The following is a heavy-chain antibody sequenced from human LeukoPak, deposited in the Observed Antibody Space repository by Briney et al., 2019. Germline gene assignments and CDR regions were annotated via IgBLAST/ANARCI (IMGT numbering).Heavy chain of an antibody. Sequence: GGSLRLSCAASGFTFSTYWMSWVRQAPGKGLEWVANIKQDGSEKYYVDSVKGRFTISRDNAKNSLYLQMNSLRAEDTAVYYCARDRGLKGRIIVVNSKARDPYCVDVWGKGTTVTISS. CDR1: GFTFSTYW. CDR3: ARDRGLKGRIIVVNSKARDPYCVDV. CDR2: IKQDGSEK. V-gene: IGHV3-7*01. D-gene: IGHD3-22*01. J-gene: IGHJ6*03.